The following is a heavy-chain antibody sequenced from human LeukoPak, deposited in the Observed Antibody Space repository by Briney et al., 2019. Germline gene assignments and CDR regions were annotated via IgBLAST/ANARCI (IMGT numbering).Heavy chain of an antibody. CDR3: ARARYESRIWPKSRYDYYHYMDV. CDR1: GYTFTTNT. V-gene: IGHV1-3*03. CDR2: INAGNGNT. J-gene: IGHJ6*03. Sequence: ASVKVSSTASGYTFTTNTIHWVRQAPGQRLEWMGWINAGNGNTKYSQEFQDRVTITRDTSASTAYMELSSLRSEDMAVYYCARARYESRIWPKSRYDYYHYMDVWGKGTTVTVSS. D-gene: IGHD3-3*01.